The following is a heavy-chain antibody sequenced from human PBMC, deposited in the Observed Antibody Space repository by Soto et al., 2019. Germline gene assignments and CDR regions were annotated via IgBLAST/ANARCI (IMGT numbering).Heavy chain of an antibody. J-gene: IGHJ4*02. CDR1: GFTFSNAW. V-gene: IGHV3-15*07. CDR2: IKSKTDGGTT. D-gene: IGHD3-22*01. Sequence: GGSLRLSCAASGFTFSNAWMNWVRQAPGKGLEWVGRIKSKTDGGTTDYAAPVKGRFTISRDDSKNTLYLQMNSLKTEDTAVYYCTTDPDYYDSSGYASGPGYFDYWGQGTLVTVSS. CDR3: TTDPDYYDSSGYASGPGYFDY.